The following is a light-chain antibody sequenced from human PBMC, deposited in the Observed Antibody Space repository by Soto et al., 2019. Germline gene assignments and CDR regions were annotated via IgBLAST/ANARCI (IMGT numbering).Light chain of an antibody. V-gene: IGKV3-15*01. CDR2: GAS. CDR3: QQYKNWPYT. Sequence: EIVMTQSPATLSVSPGERATLSCRASQSVSSNLAWYQQKPGQAPRLLIYGASTRATGIPARFSGSGSGTEFTLTISSLQSEDFAVYYCQQYKNWPYTLGQGPSWRSN. J-gene: IGKJ2*01. CDR1: QSVSSN.